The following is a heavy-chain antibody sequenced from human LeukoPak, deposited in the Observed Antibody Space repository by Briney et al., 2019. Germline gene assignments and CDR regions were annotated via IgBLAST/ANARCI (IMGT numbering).Heavy chain of an antibody. Sequence: SESLSLTCTVSGGSISNYYWGWIRQPPGKGLEWIGSIYYSGSTYCNPSLKSRVTISVDTSKNQFSLKLSSVTAADTAVYYCARIIAAAVPGYWGQGTLVTVSS. CDR1: GGSISNYY. D-gene: IGHD6-13*01. V-gene: IGHV4-39*01. J-gene: IGHJ4*02. CDR2: IYYSGST. CDR3: ARIIAAAVPGY.